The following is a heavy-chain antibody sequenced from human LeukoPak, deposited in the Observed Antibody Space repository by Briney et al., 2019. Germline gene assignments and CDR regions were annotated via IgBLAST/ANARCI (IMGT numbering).Heavy chain of an antibody. CDR1: GYSISSGYY. V-gene: IGHV4-38-2*02. CDR2: IYHSGST. CDR3: ARRGYGYVDY. J-gene: IGHJ4*02. Sequence: SETLSLTCTVSGYSISSGYYWGWIRQPPGKGLEWIGSIYHSGSTYYNPSLKSRVTISVDTSKNQFSLKLSSVTAADTAVYYCARRGYGYVDYWGQGTLVTVSS. D-gene: IGHD2-15*01.